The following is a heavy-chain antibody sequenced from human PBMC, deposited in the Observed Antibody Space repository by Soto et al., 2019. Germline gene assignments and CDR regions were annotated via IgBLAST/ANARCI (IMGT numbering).Heavy chain of an antibody. CDR3: ARGHNVGYQFDS. V-gene: IGHV1-69*06. CDR1: GGTFSGHA. J-gene: IGHJ4*02. D-gene: IGHD2-21*01. CDR2: LIPLFGTT. Sequence: QVQLVQSGAEVKKPGSSVKVSCEASGGTFSGHAISWVRQAPGQGPEWMGGLIPLFGTTQHAQNFQDRLTTTADKSTSTDYRALTTLRFEDTAIYDCARGHNVGYQFDSWGQGSLVTVSS.